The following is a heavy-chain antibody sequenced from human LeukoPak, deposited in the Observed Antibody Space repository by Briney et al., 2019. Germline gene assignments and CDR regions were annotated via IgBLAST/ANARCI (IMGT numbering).Heavy chain of an antibody. Sequence: GGSLRLSCAASGFTFSSYAMRWVRQAPGKGLEWVSAISGSGGSTYYADSVRGRFTISRDNSKNTLYLQMNSLRAEDTAVYYCAKNRRLQILEKWGQGTLVTVSS. V-gene: IGHV3-23*01. CDR1: GFTFSSYA. D-gene: IGHD1-14*01. J-gene: IGHJ4*02. CDR3: AKNRRLQILEK. CDR2: ISGSGGST.